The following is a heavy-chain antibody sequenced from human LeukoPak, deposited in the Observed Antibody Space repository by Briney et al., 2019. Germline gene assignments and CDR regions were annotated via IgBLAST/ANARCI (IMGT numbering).Heavy chain of an antibody. V-gene: IGHV4-39*01. Sequence: SETLSLTCTVSGGSISSNSYYWSWIRQPPGKGLEWIGSIYYSGSTYYNPSLKSRVTISVDTSKNQFSLKLSSVTAADTAVYYCARNRYYYGSGNYGVPNWFDPWGQGTLVTVSS. CDR1: GGSISSNSYY. J-gene: IGHJ5*02. D-gene: IGHD3-10*01. CDR2: IYYSGST. CDR3: ARNRYYYGSGNYGVPNWFDP.